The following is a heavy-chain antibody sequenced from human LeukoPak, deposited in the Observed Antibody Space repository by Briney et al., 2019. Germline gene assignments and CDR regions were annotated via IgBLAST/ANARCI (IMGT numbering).Heavy chain of an antibody. CDR2: INPNSGGT. D-gene: IGHD2-15*01. Sequence: ASVTVSCKASGYTFTGYYMHWVRHAPGQPLEWMGWINPNSGGTNYAQKFQGRVTMTSDTSISTAYRELSRLRSDDTAVYYCARERIFGRGWFDPWGQGTLVTVSS. V-gene: IGHV1-2*02. CDR3: ARERIFGRGWFDP. J-gene: IGHJ5*02. CDR1: GYTFTGYY.